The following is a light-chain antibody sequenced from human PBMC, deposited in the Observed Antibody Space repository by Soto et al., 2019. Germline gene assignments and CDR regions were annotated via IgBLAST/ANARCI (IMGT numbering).Light chain of an antibody. CDR3: SSSTSRTTRV. CDR2: DVN. J-gene: IGLJ2*01. CDR1: TNDFDLYKY. Sequence: QSALAQPVSVSGPPGQSITISCTGTTNDFDLYKYVSWYQQHPGKAPKLLIFDVNHRPSGVSNRFSGSKSANTASLTISGLQAEDEADYYCSSSTSRTTRVFGGGTKLTVL. V-gene: IGLV2-14*03.